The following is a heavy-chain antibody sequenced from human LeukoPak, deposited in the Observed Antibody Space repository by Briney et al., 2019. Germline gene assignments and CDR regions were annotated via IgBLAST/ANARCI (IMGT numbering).Heavy chain of an antibody. CDR1: GFTFSNYA. CDR3: ASLAGDYYDSSGYYFIDY. Sequence: GGSLRLSCATSGFTFSNYAMGWVRQAPGKGLEWVSAVSSSGNSAVYTDSVRGRFTISRDNSKNTILLQMNSLRAEDTAVYYCASLAGDYYDSSGYYFIDYWGQGTLVTVSS. D-gene: IGHD3-22*01. V-gene: IGHV3-23*01. J-gene: IGHJ4*02. CDR2: VSSSGNSA.